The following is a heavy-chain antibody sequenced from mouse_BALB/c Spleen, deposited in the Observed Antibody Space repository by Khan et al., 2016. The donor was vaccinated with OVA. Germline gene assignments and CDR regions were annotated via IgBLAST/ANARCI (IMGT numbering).Heavy chain of an antibody. D-gene: IGHD1-2*01. V-gene: IGHV14-3*02. CDR3: AHSFLRYAMDY. CDR1: GFNIKDTY. Sequence: VQLQQPGAELVKPGASVKLSCTASGFNIKDTYIHWVKQRPEQGLEWIGRIDPGNGNTNYDPKFQGKATLTADTSSNTAYVHLSSLTSEDHVVYSCAHSFLRYAMDYWGQGTSVTVSS. J-gene: IGHJ4*01. CDR2: IDPGNGNT.